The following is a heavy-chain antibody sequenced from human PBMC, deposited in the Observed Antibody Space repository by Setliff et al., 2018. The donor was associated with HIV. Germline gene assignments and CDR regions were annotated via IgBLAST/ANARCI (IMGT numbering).Heavy chain of an antibody. CDR2: IIPIFKSA. J-gene: IGHJ3*01. CDR1: GDTFNNYG. V-gene: IGHV1-69*05. Sequence: ASVKVSCKVSGDTFNNYGLNWVRQVPGQGLEWMGGIIPIFKSADYAQKFQGRVTITTDESTSTAYMDLSSLKSEDTAIYYCARTSGDAYNYEGAFDVWGQGTLVTVSS. D-gene: IGHD5-12*01. CDR3: ARTSGDAYNYEGAFDV.